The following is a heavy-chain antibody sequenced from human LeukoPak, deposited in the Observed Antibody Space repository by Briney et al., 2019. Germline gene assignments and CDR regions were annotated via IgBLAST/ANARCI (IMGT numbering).Heavy chain of an antibody. CDR1: GGSISSGDYY. Sequence: PSETLSLTCTVSGGSISSGDYYWSWIRQPPGKGLEWIGYIYYSGSTYYNPSLKSRVTISVDTSKNQFSLKLSSVTAADTAVYYCARAPLGVRWFDPWGQGTLVTVSS. CDR3: ARAPLGVRWFDP. J-gene: IGHJ5*02. CDR2: IYYSGST. D-gene: IGHD3-16*01. V-gene: IGHV4-30-4*01.